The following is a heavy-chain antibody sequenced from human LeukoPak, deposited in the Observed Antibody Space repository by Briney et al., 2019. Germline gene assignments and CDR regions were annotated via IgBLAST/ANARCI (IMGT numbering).Heavy chain of an antibody. CDR2: INPNSGGT. CDR3: ARDLYLRIVKGGSCPGY. J-gene: IGHJ4*02. Sequence: EASVKVSCKASGYTFTGYYMHWVRQAPGQGLEWMGWINPNSGGTNYAQKFQGRVTMTRDTSISTAYMELSRLRSDDTAVYYCARDLYLRIVKGGSCPGYWGQGTLVTVSS. V-gene: IGHV1-2*02. CDR1: GYTFTGYY. D-gene: IGHD2-15*01.